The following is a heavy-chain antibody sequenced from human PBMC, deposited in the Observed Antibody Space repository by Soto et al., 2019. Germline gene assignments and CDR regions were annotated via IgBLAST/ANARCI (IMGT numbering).Heavy chain of an antibody. V-gene: IGHV3-53*01. Sequence: PGGSLRLSCVASGFTVSNNYMSWVRQAPGEGLEWVSVIYSGGSTFYADSVKGRFTISRDNSKNTLYLQMSGLRAEDTAVYYCARDGVTMIQGIIRYYNGMDVWGRGTTVTVSS. CDR3: ARDGVTMIQGIIRYYNGMDV. J-gene: IGHJ6*02. CDR2: IYSGGST. D-gene: IGHD3-10*01. CDR1: GFTVSNNY.